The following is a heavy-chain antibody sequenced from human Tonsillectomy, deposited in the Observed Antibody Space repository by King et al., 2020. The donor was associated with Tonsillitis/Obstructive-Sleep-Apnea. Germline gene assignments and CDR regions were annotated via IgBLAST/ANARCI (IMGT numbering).Heavy chain of an antibody. CDR2: LIPILGIA. V-gene: IGHV1-69*10. CDR3: AREPNAFGACDI. Sequence: QLVQSGAEVKKPGSSVKVSCKASGGTFSSYAISWVRQAPGQGLEWMGGLIPILGIANYAQKFQGRVTITADKSTSTAYMELSSLRSEDTAGYYCAREPNAFGACDIWGQGTMVTVSA. J-gene: IGHJ3*02. D-gene: IGHD1-1*01. CDR1: GGTFSSYA.